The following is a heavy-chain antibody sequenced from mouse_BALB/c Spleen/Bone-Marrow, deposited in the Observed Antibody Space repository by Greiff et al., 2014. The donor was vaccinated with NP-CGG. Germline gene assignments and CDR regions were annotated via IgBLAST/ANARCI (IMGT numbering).Heavy chain of an antibody. CDR2: INPSSGSA. J-gene: IGHJ2*01. Sequence: QVQLKESGAEVARPGASVKMSCKASGYTFTYYTMQWVKQMTGQGLEWIGYINPSSGSANYNQNFKDKATLTADKSSSTAYMQLTSLTSEDSAVYYCARGGTRYYFDYWGQGTTLTVSS. V-gene: IGHV1-4*01. D-gene: IGHD3-3*01. CDR3: ARGGTRYYFDY. CDR1: GYTFTYYT.